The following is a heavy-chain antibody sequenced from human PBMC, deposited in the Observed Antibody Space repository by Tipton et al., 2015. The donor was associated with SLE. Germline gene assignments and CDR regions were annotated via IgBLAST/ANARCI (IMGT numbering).Heavy chain of an antibody. CDR1: GSSISNYY. D-gene: IGHD2-15*01. CDR2: VHTSGST. Sequence: GLVKPSETLSLTCTVSGSSISNYYWSWIRQSAGKGLEWIGRVHTSGSTSYNPSLKSRVSMSVDTSKNQFSLKLTSVTAADTAVYYCARDSQGYRSGGRCYAGGWFDPWGQGTLVTVSS. V-gene: IGHV4-4*07. CDR3: ARDSQGYRSGGRCYAGGWFDP. J-gene: IGHJ5*02.